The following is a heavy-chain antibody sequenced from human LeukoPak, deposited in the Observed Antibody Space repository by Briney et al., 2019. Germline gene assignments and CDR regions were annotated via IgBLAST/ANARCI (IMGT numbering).Heavy chain of an antibody. CDR2: IYTSGST. J-gene: IGHJ5*02. D-gene: IGHD3-10*01. CDR3: ARDELGYYGSGNGHNWFDP. V-gene: IGHV4-4*07. Sequence: SETLSLTCTVSGGSVSSYYWSWIRQPAGKGLEWIGRIYTSGSTNYNPSLKSRVTMSVDTSKNQFSLKLSSVTAADTAVYYCARDELGYYGSGNGHNWFDPWGQGTLVTVSS. CDR1: GGSVSSYY.